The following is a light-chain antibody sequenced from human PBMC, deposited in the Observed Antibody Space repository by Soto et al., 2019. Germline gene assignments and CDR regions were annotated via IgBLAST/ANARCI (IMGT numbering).Light chain of an antibody. V-gene: IGLV2-14*01. CDR1: CIDIAGYNY. CDR2: QVT. Sequence: QSVLAQPASVSGSPGQSITISCTLTCIDIAGYNYVSWFQQHPGKALKLMMYQVTIRPSGVSNRFSGAKSGNTASLTISGLQAEDEAEYYCSSFTSTTSLYVFGTGTKVTVL. CDR3: SSFTSTTSLYV. J-gene: IGLJ1*01.